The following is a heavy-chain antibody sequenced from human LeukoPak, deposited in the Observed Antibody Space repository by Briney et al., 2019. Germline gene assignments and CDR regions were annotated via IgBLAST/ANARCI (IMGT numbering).Heavy chain of an antibody. CDR1: GYTFISYD. CDR3: GRGNLKDTTMEY. CDR2: MNPNSGNT. Sequence: ASVKVSCKASGYTFISYDINWVRQATGQGLEWMGWMNPNSGNTDYAQKFQGGVTMTRNTSISTAYMELSSLRSDDAAVYYCGRGNLKDTTMEYWGQGTLVTVSS. J-gene: IGHJ4*02. D-gene: IGHD5-18*01. V-gene: IGHV1-8*01.